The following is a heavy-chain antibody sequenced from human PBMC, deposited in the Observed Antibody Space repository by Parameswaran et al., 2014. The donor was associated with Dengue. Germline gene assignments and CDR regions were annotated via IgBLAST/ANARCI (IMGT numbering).Heavy chain of an antibody. CDR1: GFTFSSYG. V-gene: IGHV3-30*18. Sequence: QAGGSLRLSCAASGFTFSSYGMHWVRQAPGKGLEWVAVISYDGSNKYYADSVKGRFTISRDNSKNTLYLQMNSLRAEDTAVYYCAKDLGKIAAPLDSDAFDIWGQGTMVTVSS. J-gene: IGHJ3*02. D-gene: IGHD6-6*01. CDR2: ISYDGSNK. CDR3: AKDLGKIAAPLDSDAFDI.